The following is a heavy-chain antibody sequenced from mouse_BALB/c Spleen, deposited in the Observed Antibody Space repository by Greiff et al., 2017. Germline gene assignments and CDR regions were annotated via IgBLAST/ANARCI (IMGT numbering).Heavy chain of an antibody. CDR1: GFAFSSYD. V-gene: IGHV5-12-1*01. CDR2: ISSGGGST. J-gene: IGHJ3*01. CDR3: ARQMDYYGSSFAY. D-gene: IGHD1-1*01. Sequence: EVQRVESGGGLVKPGGSLKLSCAASGFAFSSYDMSWVRQTPEKRLEWVAYISSGGGSTYYPDTVKGRFTISRDNAKNTLYLQMSSLKSEDTAMYYCARQMDYYGSSFAYWGQGTLVTVSA.